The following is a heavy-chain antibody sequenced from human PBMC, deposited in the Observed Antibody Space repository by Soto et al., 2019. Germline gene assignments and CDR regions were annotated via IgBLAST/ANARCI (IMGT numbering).Heavy chain of an antibody. CDR3: ARWSPVDYDFWSGLLAAGDYSFYALDV. J-gene: IGHJ6*04. Sequence: SETLSLTCTVSGASISSHYWNWIRQSPGKGLEWIGYFYHSVTNNYNPSLKSRLTISGYTSKSQISLNLISVTAADTAVYYCARWSPVDYDFWSGLLAAGDYSFYALDVWGRGTSVTVSS. CDR2: FYHSVTN. CDR1: GASISSHY. D-gene: IGHD3-3*01. V-gene: IGHV4-59*11.